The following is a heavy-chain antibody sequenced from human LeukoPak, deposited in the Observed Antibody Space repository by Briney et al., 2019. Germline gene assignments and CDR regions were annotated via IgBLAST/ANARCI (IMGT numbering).Heavy chain of an antibody. D-gene: IGHD3-22*01. CDR1: GYTFTSYD. J-gene: IGHJ3*02. V-gene: IGHV1-18*01. CDR3: ARDYYDSSGYFDFDAFDI. Sequence: ASVKVSCKASGYTFTSYDINWVRQAPGQGLEWMGWISAYNGNTNYAQKLQGRVTMTTDTSTSTAYMELRSLRSDDTAVYYCARDYYDSSGYFDFDAFDIWGQGTMVTVSS. CDR2: ISAYNGNT.